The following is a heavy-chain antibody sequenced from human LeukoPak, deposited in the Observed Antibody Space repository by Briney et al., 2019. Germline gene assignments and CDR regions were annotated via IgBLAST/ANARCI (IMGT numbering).Heavy chain of an antibody. CDR1: GGTFSSYA. J-gene: IGHJ4*02. CDR3: AGLGVRGVAFDY. V-gene: IGHV1-69*01. Sequence: GSSVKVSCKASGGTFSSYAISWVRQAPGQGLEWMGGIIPIFGTANYAQKFQGRVTITADESTSTAYMELSSLRSEDTAVYYCAGLGVRGVAFDYWGQGTLVTVS. D-gene: IGHD3-10*01. CDR2: IIPIFGTA.